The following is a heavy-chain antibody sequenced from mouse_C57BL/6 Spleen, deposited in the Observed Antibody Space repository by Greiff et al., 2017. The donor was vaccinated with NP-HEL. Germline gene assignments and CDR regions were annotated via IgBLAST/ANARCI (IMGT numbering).Heavy chain of an antibody. CDR1: GYTFTDYN. CDR2: INPNNGGT. D-gene: IGHD1-3*01. J-gene: IGHJ4*01. Sequence: VQLQQSGPELVKPGASVKMSCKASGYTFTDYNMHWVKQSHGKSLEWIGYINPNNGGTSYNQKFKGKATLTVNKSSSTAYMELRSLTSEDSAVYYCARLEWEHYYAMDYWGQGTSVTVSS. CDR3: ARLEWEHYYAMDY. V-gene: IGHV1-22*01.